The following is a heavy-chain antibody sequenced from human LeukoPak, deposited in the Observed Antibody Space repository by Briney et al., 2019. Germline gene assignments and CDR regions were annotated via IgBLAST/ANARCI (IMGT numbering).Heavy chain of an antibody. CDR2: TYYRSKWYN. D-gene: IGHD3-22*01. CDR3: ARDLGQYYDTSDNWFDP. V-gene: IGHV6-1*01. CDR1: GDSVSSNSAA. J-gene: IGHJ5*02. Sequence: SQTLSLTCAISGDSVSSNSAAWNWIRQSPSRGLEWLGRTYYRSKWYNDYAVSVKSRITINPDTSKNQFSLQLNSVTPEDTAVYYCARDLGQYYDTSDNWFDPWGQGTPVTVSS.